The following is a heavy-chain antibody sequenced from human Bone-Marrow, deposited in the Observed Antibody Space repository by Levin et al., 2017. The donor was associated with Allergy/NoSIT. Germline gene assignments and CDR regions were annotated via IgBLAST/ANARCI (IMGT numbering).Heavy chain of an antibody. D-gene: IGHD5-24*01. V-gene: IGHV3-7*03. J-gene: IGHJ4*02. CDR3: ARGGGYYGGHFDL. CDR2: IKQDGSET. Sequence: ETLSLTCTASGFTFSRYWMTWVRQAPGKGLEWLANIKQDGSETYYLDSVEGRFTISRDNARNSLSLQMDRLTAEDTALYYCARGGGYYGGHFDLWGQGTLVTVSS. CDR1: GFTFSRYW.